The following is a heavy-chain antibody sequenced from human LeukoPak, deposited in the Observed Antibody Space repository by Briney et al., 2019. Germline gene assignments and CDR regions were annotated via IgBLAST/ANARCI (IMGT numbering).Heavy chain of an antibody. CDR1: GFTVSSYW. V-gene: IGHV3-74*01. Sequence: GGSLRLSCAASGFTVSSYWMHWVRQAPGKGLVWVSRINTDGSSTNYADSVKGRFTISRDNAKNTLYLQMNSLRAEDSAVYYCGTGPRNDGEDDWGQGTLVTVSS. CDR2: INTDGSST. CDR3: GTGPRNDGEDD. J-gene: IGHJ4*02. D-gene: IGHD1-1*01.